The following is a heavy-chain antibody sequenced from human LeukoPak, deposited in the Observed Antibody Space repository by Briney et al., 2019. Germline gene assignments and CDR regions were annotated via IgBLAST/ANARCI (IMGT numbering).Heavy chain of an antibody. J-gene: IGHJ4*02. V-gene: IGHV1-2*02. CDR2: MNPNSGAT. D-gene: IGHD1/OR15-1a*01. CDR3: ARSGITTIPNFDY. CDR1: GYTFSGYY. Sequence: ASVKVSCKASGYTFSGYYIHWVRQAPGQGLEWMGWMNPNSGATNNAQNFQGRVILSRDTYISTAYMELRKLRSDGTAVYYCARSGITTIPNFDYWGQGTLVTVSS.